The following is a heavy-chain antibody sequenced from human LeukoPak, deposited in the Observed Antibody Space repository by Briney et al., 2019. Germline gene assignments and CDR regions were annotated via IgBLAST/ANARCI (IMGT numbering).Heavy chain of an antibody. Sequence: ASVKVSCKASGYTFTSYYMHWVRQAPGQGLEWMGIISPSAGTTTYAQQFQARVTMTRDTSTSTVYMELSSLKSEDTAVYYCARESTTQWFDYWGQGTLVTVSS. V-gene: IGHV1-46*01. CDR3: ARESTTQWFDY. CDR1: GYTFTSYY. CDR2: ISPSAGTT. J-gene: IGHJ4*02. D-gene: IGHD4-4*01.